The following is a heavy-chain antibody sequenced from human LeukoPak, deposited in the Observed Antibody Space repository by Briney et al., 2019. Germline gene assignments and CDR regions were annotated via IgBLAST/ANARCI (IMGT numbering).Heavy chain of an antibody. Sequence: GGSLRLSCAASGFTFSSYSMNWVRQAPGKGLEWVSSISSSSSYIYYADSVKGRFTISRDNAKNSLYLQMNSLRAEDTAVYYCARPTGNYDFWSGPPDYWGQGTLVTVSS. J-gene: IGHJ4*02. V-gene: IGHV3-21*01. CDR1: GFTFSSYS. D-gene: IGHD3-3*01. CDR3: ARPTGNYDFWSGPPDY. CDR2: ISSSSSYI.